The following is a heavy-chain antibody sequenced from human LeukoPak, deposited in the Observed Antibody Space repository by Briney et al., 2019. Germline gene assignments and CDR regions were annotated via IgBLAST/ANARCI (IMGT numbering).Heavy chain of an antibody. CDR1: GYTFTSSD. CDR3: ARCRGLRAARRGYYYYYYGMDV. D-gene: IGHD2-15*01. V-gene: IGHV1-8*01. Sequence: ASVKVSCKAPGYTFTSSDINWVRQAPGQGLEWMGWINPNSGNTGYAQKFQGRVTMTRNTSISTAYMELSSLRSEDTAVYYCARCRGLRAARRGYYYYYYGMDVWGQGTTVTVSS. J-gene: IGHJ6*02. CDR2: INPNSGNT.